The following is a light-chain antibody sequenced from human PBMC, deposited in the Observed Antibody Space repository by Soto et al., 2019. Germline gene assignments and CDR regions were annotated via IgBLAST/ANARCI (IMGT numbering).Light chain of an antibody. CDR3: QQSYSTLSWK. CDR2: AAS. J-gene: IGKJ1*01. Sequence: DIQMTQSPSSLSASVGDRVTITWRASQSISSYLNWYQQKPGKAPKLLIYAASSLLSGVPSRFSGSGSGKDFALTISSLQPEDFATYYCQQSYSTLSWKFGQGTKVDI. V-gene: IGKV1-39*01. CDR1: QSISSY.